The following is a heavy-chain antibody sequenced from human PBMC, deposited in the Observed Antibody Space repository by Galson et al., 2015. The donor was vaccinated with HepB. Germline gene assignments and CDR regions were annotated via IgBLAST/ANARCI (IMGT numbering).Heavy chain of an antibody. J-gene: IGHJ2*01. CDR3: ARLRYYFESSGYRVRYFDL. Sequence: SVKVSCKAPGYTFTNNAIHWVRQAPGQGLEWMGWINAGNGNTKYSQKFPGTVTLTWDTSASTAYMELSSLRSEDTAVYYCARLRYYFESSGYRVRYFDLWGRGTLVSVSS. CDR1: GYTFTNNA. CDR2: INAGNGNT. V-gene: IGHV1-3*01. D-gene: IGHD3-22*01.